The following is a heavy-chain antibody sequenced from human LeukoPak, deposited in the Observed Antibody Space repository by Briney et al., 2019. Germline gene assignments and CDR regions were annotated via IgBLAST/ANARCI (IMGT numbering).Heavy chain of an antibody. D-gene: IGHD4-17*01. J-gene: IGHJ4*02. CDR3: SRIATTDPYYFDY. CDR2: LYSGGST. CDR1: GFTVSSNY. Sequence: GGSLRLSCAASGFTVSSNYMSWVRQAPGMGLEWVSVLYSGGSTYYADSVKGRFTISRDNSKNTLYLQMNSLRAEDTAVYYCSRIATTDPYYFDYWGQGTLVTVSS. V-gene: IGHV3-53*01.